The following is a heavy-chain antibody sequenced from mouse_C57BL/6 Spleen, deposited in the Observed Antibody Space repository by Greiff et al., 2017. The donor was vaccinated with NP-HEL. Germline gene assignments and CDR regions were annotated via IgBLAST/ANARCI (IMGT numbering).Heavy chain of an antibody. J-gene: IGHJ4*01. CDR1: GFTFSSYA. D-gene: IGHD2-5*01. CDR3: AREGYSNYRGAMDY. CDR2: ISDGGSYT. V-gene: IGHV5-4*01. Sequence: EVKLVESGGGLVKPGGSLKLSCAASGFTFSSYAMSWVRQTPEKRLEWVATISDGGSYTYYPDNVKGRFTISRDNAKNNLYLQMSHLKSEDTAMYYCAREGYSNYRGAMDYWGQGTSVTVSS.